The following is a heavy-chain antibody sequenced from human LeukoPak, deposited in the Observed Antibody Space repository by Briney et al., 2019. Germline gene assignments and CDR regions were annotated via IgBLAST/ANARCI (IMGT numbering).Heavy chain of an antibody. J-gene: IGHJ4*02. CDR3: ARDGPLRYCSGGSCYARSNIYY. Sequence: GGSLRLSCAASGFTVSSNYMSWVRQAPGKGLEWVSVIYSGGTTFYADSVKGRFTISRDNSKNTLYLQMNSLRAEDTAVYYCARDGPLRYCSGGSCYARSNIYYWGQGTLVTVSS. V-gene: IGHV3-66*01. CDR2: IYSGGTT. CDR1: GFTVSSNY. D-gene: IGHD2-15*01.